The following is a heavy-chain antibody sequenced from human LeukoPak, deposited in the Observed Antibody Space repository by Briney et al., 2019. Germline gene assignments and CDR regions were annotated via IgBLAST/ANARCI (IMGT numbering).Heavy chain of an antibody. J-gene: IGHJ4*02. CDR1: GGSFSGYY. Sequence: PSETLSLTCAVYGGSFSGYYWSWIRQPPGKGLEWIGEINHSGSTNYNPSLKSRVTTSVDTSKNQFSLKLSSVTAADTAVYYCARGPSGDSSGYYPPYFDYWGQETLATVSS. CDR3: ARGPSGDSSGYYPPYFDY. CDR2: INHSGST. D-gene: IGHD3-22*01. V-gene: IGHV4-34*01.